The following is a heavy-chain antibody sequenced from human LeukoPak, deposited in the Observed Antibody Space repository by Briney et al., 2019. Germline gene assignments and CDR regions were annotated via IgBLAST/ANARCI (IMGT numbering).Heavy chain of an antibody. D-gene: IGHD6-19*01. J-gene: IGHJ6*02. Sequence: SETLSLTCTVSGGSISSSSYSWGWIRQPPGKGLEWIGNIYYSGSTYYNPSLKSRVTISVDMSKNQFSLKLSSLTAADTAVYYCARDIAIAVALDVWGQGTTVTVSS. V-gene: IGHV4-39*07. CDR2: IYYSGST. CDR1: GGSISSSSYS. CDR3: ARDIAIAVALDV.